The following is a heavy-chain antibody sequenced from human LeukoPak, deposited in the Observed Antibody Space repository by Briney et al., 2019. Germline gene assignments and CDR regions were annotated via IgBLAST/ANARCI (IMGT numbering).Heavy chain of an antibody. CDR2: TSAQHGQT. CDR1: GYSENFYG. CDR3: AGSLGYCTSNVCYLKY. Sequence: ASVKVSCKTSGYSENFYGITWVRQVAGQGLEWMGWTSAQHGQTEYAPNSQDRVTMTTDTYTNTAYMELRSLRSDDTAVYYCAGSLGYCTSNVCYLKYWGQGTLVTVSS. D-gene: IGHD2-8*01. V-gene: IGHV1-18*01. J-gene: IGHJ4*02.